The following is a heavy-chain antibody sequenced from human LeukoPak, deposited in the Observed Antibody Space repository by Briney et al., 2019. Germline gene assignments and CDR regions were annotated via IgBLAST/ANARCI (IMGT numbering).Heavy chain of an antibody. CDR3: AREGYCSSTSCSDFDY. Sequence: GGSLRLSCAASGFTFSSYWMSWVRQAPGKGLEWVANIKQDGSEKYYVDSVKGRFTISRDNAKNSLYLQMNSLRAEDTAVYYCAREGYCSSTSCSDFDYWGQGTLATVSS. V-gene: IGHV3-7*01. J-gene: IGHJ4*02. CDR1: GFTFSSYW. D-gene: IGHD2-2*01. CDR2: IKQDGSEK.